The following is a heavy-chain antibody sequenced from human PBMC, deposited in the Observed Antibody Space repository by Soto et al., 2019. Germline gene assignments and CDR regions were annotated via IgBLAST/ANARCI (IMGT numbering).Heavy chain of an antibody. D-gene: IGHD3-22*01. V-gene: IGHV2-5*02. J-gene: IGHJ4*02. CDR3: AHTLVLDDYDSSGYLDY. CDR2: IYWDDDK. Sequence: QITLKESGPTLVKPTQTLTLTCTFSGFSLSTSGVGVGWIRQPPGKALEWLALIYWDDDKRYSPSLKSRLTITKDTSKNQVVLTMTNMDPVDTATYYCAHTLVLDDYDSSGYLDYWGQGTLVTVSS. CDR1: GFSLSTSGVG.